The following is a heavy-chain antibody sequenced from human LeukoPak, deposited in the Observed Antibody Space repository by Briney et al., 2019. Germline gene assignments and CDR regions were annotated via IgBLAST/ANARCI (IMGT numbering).Heavy chain of an antibody. Sequence: GGSLRLSCAASGFTFSTYWMHWVRQAPGKGLVWVSRIKTDGSRTSYADSVKGRFTISRDNAKNTLYLQMNSLRAEDTAVYYCGREGSAVGIDDAFDVWGQGTMVTVSS. D-gene: IGHD6-13*01. CDR1: GFTFSTYW. J-gene: IGHJ3*01. V-gene: IGHV3-74*01. CDR2: IKTDGSRT. CDR3: GREGSAVGIDDAFDV.